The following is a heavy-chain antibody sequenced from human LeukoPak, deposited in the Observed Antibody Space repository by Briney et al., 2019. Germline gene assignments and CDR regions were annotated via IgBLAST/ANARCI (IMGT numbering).Heavy chain of an antibody. V-gene: IGHV1-3*01. CDR3: ARDSVEPYRGNSRFGY. J-gene: IGHJ4*02. Sequence: ASVKVSRKASGYTFTSYAMHWVRQAPGERLEWMGWINAGNGNTKYSQKFQGRVTITRDTSASTAYMELSSLRSEDTAVYYCARDSVEPYRGNSRFGYWGQGTLVTVSS. CDR2: INAGNGNT. CDR1: GYTFTSYA. D-gene: IGHD4-23*01.